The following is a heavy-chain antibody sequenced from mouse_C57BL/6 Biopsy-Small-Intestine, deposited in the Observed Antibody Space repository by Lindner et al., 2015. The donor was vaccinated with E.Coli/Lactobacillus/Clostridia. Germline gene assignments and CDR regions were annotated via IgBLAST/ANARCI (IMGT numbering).Heavy chain of an antibody. J-gene: IGHJ1*03. CDR3: ARPSTVVARYWYFDV. Sequence: VQLQESGAELVKPGASVKISCKASGYAFSSYWMNWVKQRPGKGLEWIGQIYPGDGDTNYNGKFKGKATLTADKSSSTAYMQLSSLTSEDSAVYFCARPSTVVARYWYFDVWGTGTTVTVSS. D-gene: IGHD1-1*01. CDR1: GYAFSSYW. CDR2: IYPGDGDT. V-gene: IGHV1-80*01.